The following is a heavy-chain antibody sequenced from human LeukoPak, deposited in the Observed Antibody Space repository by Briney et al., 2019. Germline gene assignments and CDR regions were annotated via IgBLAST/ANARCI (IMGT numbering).Heavy chain of an antibody. CDR3: AKADITMIVVAAFDI. Sequence: ARGSLRLSCAASGFTFDDYAMHWVRQAPGKGLEWVSLISGDGGSTYYADSVKGRFTISRDNSKNSLYLQMNSLRTEDTALYYCAKADITMIVVAAFDIWGQGTMVTVSS. D-gene: IGHD3-22*01. CDR2: ISGDGGST. CDR1: GFTFDDYA. V-gene: IGHV3-43*02. J-gene: IGHJ3*02.